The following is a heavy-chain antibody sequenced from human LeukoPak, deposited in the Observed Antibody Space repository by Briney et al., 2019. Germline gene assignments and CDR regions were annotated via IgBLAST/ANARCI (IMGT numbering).Heavy chain of an antibody. CDR3: ARDHYYDSSGYYLMDY. D-gene: IGHD3-22*01. CDR1: GFTFSSYE. Sequence: TGGSLRLSCAASGFTFSSYEMNWVRQAPGKGLEWVSYISSSGSTIYYADSVKGRFTISRDNAKNSLYLQMNSLRAEDTAVYYCARDHYYDSSGYYLMDYWGQGTLVTVSS. J-gene: IGHJ4*02. V-gene: IGHV3-48*03. CDR2: ISSSGSTI.